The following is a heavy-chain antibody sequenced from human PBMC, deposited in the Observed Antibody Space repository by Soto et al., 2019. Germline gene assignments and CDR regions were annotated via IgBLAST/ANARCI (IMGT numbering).Heavy chain of an antibody. V-gene: IGHV1-2*04. CDR3: AREFPGGYYFDY. CDR1: GYTFSDSH. CDR2: INPKSGGT. Sequence: GASVKVSCKASGYTFSDSHMHWVRQAPGQGLEWMGWINPKSGGTNYAQKFQGWVTMTRDTSISTAYMGLSRLRSDDTAVYYCAREFPGGYYFDYWGQGTLVTVSS. J-gene: IGHJ4*02. D-gene: IGHD3-10*01.